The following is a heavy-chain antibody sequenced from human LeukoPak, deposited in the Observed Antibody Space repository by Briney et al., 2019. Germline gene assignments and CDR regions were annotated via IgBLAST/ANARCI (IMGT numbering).Heavy chain of an antibody. Sequence: GSLRLSCAASGFTFSSYAMSWVRQAPGKGLEWIGGIYYSGSTYYNPSLKSRVTISVDTSKNQFSLKLSSVTAADTAVYYCARRPFYDFWSGYGSWFDPWGQGTLVTVSS. CDR1: GFTFSSYA. J-gene: IGHJ5*02. CDR3: ARRPFYDFWSGYGSWFDP. V-gene: IGHV4-39*01. CDR2: IYYSGST. D-gene: IGHD3-3*01.